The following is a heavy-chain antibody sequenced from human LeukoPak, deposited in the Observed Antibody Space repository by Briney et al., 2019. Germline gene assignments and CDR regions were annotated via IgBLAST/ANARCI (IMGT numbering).Heavy chain of an antibody. V-gene: IGHV3-30*02. CDR3: AKDTTPPKAGFDP. J-gene: IGHJ5*02. Sequence: GGSLRLSCAASGFTFSSYGMHWVRQAPGKGLVWVAFIRYDGSNKYYADSVKGLFTITRDNSKNTLYLQMNSLRAEDTAVYYCAKDTTPPKAGFDPWGQGTLVTVSS. CDR2: IRYDGSNK. CDR1: GFTFSSYG. D-gene: IGHD1-14*01.